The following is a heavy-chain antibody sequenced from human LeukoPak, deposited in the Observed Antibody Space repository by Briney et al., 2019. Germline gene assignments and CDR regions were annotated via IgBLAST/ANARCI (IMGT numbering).Heavy chain of an antibody. CDR1: GYTFTSYG. J-gene: IGHJ4*02. D-gene: IGHD3-22*01. CDR3: ARARTYYYDRSGYYYPY. Sequence: ASVNVSCMASGYTFTSYGISWVRQAPGQGLEWMGWISAYNGKTNYAQKLQGRVTMTTDTSTSTAYMELRSLRSDDTAVYYCARARTYYYDRSGYYYPYWGQGTLVTVSS. V-gene: IGHV1-18*01. CDR2: ISAYNGKT.